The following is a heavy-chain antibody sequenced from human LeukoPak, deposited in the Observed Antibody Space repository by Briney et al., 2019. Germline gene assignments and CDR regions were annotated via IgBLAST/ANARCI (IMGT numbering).Heavy chain of an antibody. CDR2: IFYSGST. Sequence: SETLSLTCTVSGGSISNFYWSWIRQPPGKGLEWIGYIFYSGSTNYNPSLKSRVTISVDTSKNQFSLKLISVTAADTAVYYCARGFTVTTPDYWGQGTLVTVSS. D-gene: IGHD4-17*01. J-gene: IGHJ4*02. CDR1: GGSISNFY. V-gene: IGHV4-59*01. CDR3: ARGFTVTTPDY.